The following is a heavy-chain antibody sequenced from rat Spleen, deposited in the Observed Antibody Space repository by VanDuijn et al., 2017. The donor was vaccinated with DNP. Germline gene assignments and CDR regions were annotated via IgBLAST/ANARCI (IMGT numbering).Heavy chain of an antibody. Sequence: EVQLQESGPGLVKPSQSLSLTCSVTGYSITSNYWGWIRKFPGNKMEYIGHISYSGSTNYNPILKSRFSITRDTTKNQFFLQLNSVTTEDTATYYCARWSRYFDYWGQGVRVTVSS. V-gene: IGHV3-1*01. CDR1: GYSITSNY. CDR2: ISYSGST. J-gene: IGHJ2*01. CDR3: ARWSRYFDY.